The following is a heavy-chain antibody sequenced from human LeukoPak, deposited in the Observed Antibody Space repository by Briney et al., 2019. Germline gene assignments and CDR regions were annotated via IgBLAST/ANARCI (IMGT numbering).Heavy chain of an antibody. J-gene: IGHJ6*02. Sequence: SVKVSCKASGYTFTSYAISWVRQAPGQGLEWMGGIIPIFGTANYAQKFQGRVTITADKSTSTAYMELSSLRSEDTAVYYCAREVGLDGDYVIYYYGMDVWGQGTTVTVSS. CDR1: GYTFTSYA. D-gene: IGHD4-17*01. CDR2: IIPIFGTA. V-gene: IGHV1-69*06. CDR3: AREVGLDGDYVIYYYGMDV.